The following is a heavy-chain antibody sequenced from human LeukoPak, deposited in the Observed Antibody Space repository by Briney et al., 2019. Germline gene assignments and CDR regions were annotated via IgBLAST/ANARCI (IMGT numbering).Heavy chain of an antibody. Sequence: PGGSLRLSCAASGFTVSSYYMTWVRQAPGKGLEWVSIIYDGGSTYYADSVQGRFSISRDSSKNTLFLQMSSLRAEDTAVYYCARDHNWHFRYNYYYGMDVWGQGTTVTVSS. CDR2: IYDGGST. CDR3: ARDHNWHFRYNYYYGMDV. CDR1: GFTVSSYY. J-gene: IGHJ6*02. D-gene: IGHD3-3*02. V-gene: IGHV3-66*01.